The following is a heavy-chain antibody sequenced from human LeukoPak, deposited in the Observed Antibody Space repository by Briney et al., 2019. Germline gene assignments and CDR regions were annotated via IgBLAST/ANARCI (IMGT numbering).Heavy chain of an antibody. Sequence: PGRSLRLSCAASGFTLSSHGMHWVRQAPGKGLEWVSAISGSGGRTYYADSAKGRFTFSRDNSKNTLSLQMNSLRLEDTAVYYCVKGGREGAAGGTGFDYWGQGTLVTVSS. D-gene: IGHD6-13*01. V-gene: IGHV3-23*01. CDR3: VKGGREGAAGGTGFDY. CDR2: ISGSGGRT. J-gene: IGHJ4*02. CDR1: GFTLSSHG.